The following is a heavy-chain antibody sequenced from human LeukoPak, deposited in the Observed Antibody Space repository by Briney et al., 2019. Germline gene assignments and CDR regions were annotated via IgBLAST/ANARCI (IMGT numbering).Heavy chain of an antibody. CDR3: ARDSPDYSIGYYYYGMDV. CDR1: GFTFSSYW. V-gene: IGHV3-7*01. CDR2: IKQDASQE. J-gene: IGHJ6*02. Sequence: PGGSLRLSCAASGFTFSSYWMSWVRQAPGKGPEWVAHIKQDASQEYHVDSVKGRFTISRDNAKNSLYLQMNSLRAEDTAVYYCARDSPDYSIGYYYYGMDVWGQGTTVTVSS. D-gene: IGHD4-11*01.